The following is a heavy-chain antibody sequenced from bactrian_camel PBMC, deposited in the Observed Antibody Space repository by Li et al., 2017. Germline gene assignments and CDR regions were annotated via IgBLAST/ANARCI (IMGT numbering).Heavy chain of an antibody. J-gene: IGHJ6*01. CDR3: TARYEFGLDACSRVGGLGF. CDR1: VSSANDYC. V-gene: IGHV3S10*01. Sequence: DVQLVESGGGSVQAGGSLRLSCAVSVSSANDYCLGWFRQASGKEREWVGSLDSDGRINYAHSVKGRFVISKDNRKNILYLQMNSLTPGDTAMYYCTARYEFGLDACSRVGGLGFWGQGTQVTVS. D-gene: IGHD1*01. CDR2: LDSDGRI.